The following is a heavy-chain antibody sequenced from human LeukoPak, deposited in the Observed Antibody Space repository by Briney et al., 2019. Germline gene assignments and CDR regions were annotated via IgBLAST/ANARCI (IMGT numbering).Heavy chain of an antibody. CDR1: ELTFTNFA. Sequence: KPGGSLRLSCAASELTFTNFAMSWVRQAPGKGLEWVSAISGSGGSTYYADSVKGRFTISRDNSKNTLYLQMNSLRAEDTAVYYCARAGKRYCSGGSCYSSRPLDYWGQGTLVTVSS. CDR2: ISGSGGST. V-gene: IGHV3-23*01. CDR3: ARAGKRYCSGGSCYSSRPLDY. J-gene: IGHJ4*02. D-gene: IGHD2-15*01.